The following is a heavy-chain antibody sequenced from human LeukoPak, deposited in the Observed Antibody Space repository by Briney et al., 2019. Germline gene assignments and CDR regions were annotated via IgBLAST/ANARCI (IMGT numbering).Heavy chain of an antibody. Sequence: AESLRLSCAASGFTFSDYYMSWIRQAPGKGLEWVSYISSSGSTKYYAASVKGRFTISRDNSKNTVYLQMNSLRAEDTAVYYCAREGAHYYGSSGYYPLYYWGQGTLVTVSP. D-gene: IGHD3-22*01. V-gene: IGHV3-11*04. CDR1: GFTFSDYY. CDR2: ISSSGSTK. J-gene: IGHJ4*02. CDR3: AREGAHYYGSSGYYPLYY.